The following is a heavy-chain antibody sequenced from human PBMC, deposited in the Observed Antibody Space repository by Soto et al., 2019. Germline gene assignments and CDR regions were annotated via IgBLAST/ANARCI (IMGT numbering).Heavy chain of an antibody. CDR3: AIDKNSGATPDCFDP. V-gene: IGHV3-23*01. D-gene: IGHD1-26*01. J-gene: IGHJ5*02. Sequence: GGSLRLSCAASGFTFSSYAMSWVRQAPGKGLEWVSGISGSGGTTSYADSVKGRFTISRDNSKNTVDLQMNSLRAEDTAVYYCAIDKNSGATPDCFDPWGQGTLVTVSS. CDR2: ISGSGGTT. CDR1: GFTFSSYA.